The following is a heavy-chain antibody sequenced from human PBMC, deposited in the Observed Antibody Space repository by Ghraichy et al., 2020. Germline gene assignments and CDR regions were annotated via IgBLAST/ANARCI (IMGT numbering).Heavy chain of an antibody. V-gene: IGHV3-21*01. Sequence: SLNISCAASGFIFTSYSMNWVRQAPGKGLEWVSSISSSSNYIYYADSVKGRFTTSRDNADNSLYLQMDSLRAEDTALYYCARDGDILTGERYYQGMDVWGQGTTVTVSS. CDR2: ISSSSNYI. CDR1: GFIFTSYS. J-gene: IGHJ6*02. CDR3: ARDGDILTGERYYQGMDV. D-gene: IGHD3-9*01.